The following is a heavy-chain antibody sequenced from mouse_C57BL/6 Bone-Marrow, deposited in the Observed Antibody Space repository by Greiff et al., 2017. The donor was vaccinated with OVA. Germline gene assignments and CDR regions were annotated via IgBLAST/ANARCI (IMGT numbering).Heavy chain of an antibody. J-gene: IGHJ4*01. V-gene: IGHV14-4*01. D-gene: IGHD1-1*02. CDR3: TTGGNYHAMDY. CDR1: GFNIKDDY. CDR2: IDPENGDT. Sequence: VQLQQSGAELVRPGASVKLSCTASGFNIKDDYMHWVKQRPEQGLEWIGWIDPENGDTEYASKFQGKATITADTSSNTAYLQLSSLTSEDTAVYYCTTGGNYHAMDYWGQGTSVTVSS.